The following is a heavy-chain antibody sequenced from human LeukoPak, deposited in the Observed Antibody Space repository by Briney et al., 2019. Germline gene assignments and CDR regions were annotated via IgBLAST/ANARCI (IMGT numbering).Heavy chain of an antibody. D-gene: IGHD3-10*01. Sequence: SVKVSCKASGGTFSSYAISWVRQAPGQGLEWMGRIIPILGIANYAQKFQGRDTITADKSTSTAYMELSSLRSEDTAVYYCAREFGDDYWGQGTLVTVSS. CDR2: IIPILGIA. J-gene: IGHJ4*02. CDR1: GGTFSSYA. V-gene: IGHV1-69*04. CDR3: AREFGDDY.